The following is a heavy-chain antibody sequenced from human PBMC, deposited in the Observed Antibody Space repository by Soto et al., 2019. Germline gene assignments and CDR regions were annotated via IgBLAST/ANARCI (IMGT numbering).Heavy chain of an antibody. Sequence: QMQLQESGSGLVRPSQTLSLTCGVSVGYISRGGYSWNWIRQPPGKGLEWIGYMYHTGTTYYKPSLKSRVTISIDSSQNQFSLRLTSVTAADTAVYFGARGVGGNPVQPPALWGQGTLVTVSS. CDR3: ARGVGGNPVQPPAL. V-gene: IGHV4-30-2*01. CDR1: VGYISRGGYS. J-gene: IGHJ4*02. D-gene: IGHD2-15*01. CDR2: MYHTGTT.